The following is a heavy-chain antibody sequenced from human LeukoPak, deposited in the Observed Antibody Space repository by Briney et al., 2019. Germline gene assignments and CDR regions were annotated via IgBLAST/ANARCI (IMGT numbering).Heavy chain of an antibody. CDR2: SRDKREGYTT. CDR1: GFTFSDHY. CDR3: ARDRAYYFDGTYYYYIDV. V-gene: IGHV3-72*01. Sequence: PGGSLRLSCAASGFTFSDHYMDWVRQTPGKGLEWIGRSRDKREGYTTEYAASVKGRYTISRDDSENSVYLQMNSLKIEDTAVYYCARDRAYYFDGTYYYYIDVWGKGTTVTVSS. J-gene: IGHJ6*03. D-gene: IGHD3-22*01.